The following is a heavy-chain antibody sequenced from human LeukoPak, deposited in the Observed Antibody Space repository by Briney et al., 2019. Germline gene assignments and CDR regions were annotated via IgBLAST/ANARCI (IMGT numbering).Heavy chain of an antibody. J-gene: IGHJ4*02. Sequence: PGGSLRLSCAASGFTFNSYAMSWVRQAPGKGLEWVGFIRSINYGGTTEYAASVEGRFTISRDDSKSIAYLQMNSLKTEDTAVYYCTRVIVATKDYWGQGTLVTVSS. D-gene: IGHD5-12*01. V-gene: IGHV3-49*04. CDR3: TRVIVATKDY. CDR1: GFTFNSYA. CDR2: IRSINYGGTT.